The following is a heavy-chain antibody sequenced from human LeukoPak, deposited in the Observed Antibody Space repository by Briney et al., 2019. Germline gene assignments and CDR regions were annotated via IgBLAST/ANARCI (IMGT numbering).Heavy chain of an antibody. CDR3: AKDTRSRGSSGWYYGYFDY. Sequence: PGGSLRLSCAASGFTFSSYGMHWVRQAPGKGLEWVAFIRYDGSNKYYADSVKGRFTISRDNSKNTLYLQMNSLRAEDTAVYYCAKDTRSRGSSGWYYGYFDYWGQATLVTVSS. D-gene: IGHD6-19*01. CDR2: IRYDGSNK. J-gene: IGHJ4*02. V-gene: IGHV3-30*02. CDR1: GFTFSSYG.